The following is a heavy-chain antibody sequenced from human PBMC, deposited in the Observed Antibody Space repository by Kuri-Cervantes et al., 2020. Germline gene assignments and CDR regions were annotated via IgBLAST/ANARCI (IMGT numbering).Heavy chain of an antibody. D-gene: IGHD2-21*01. J-gene: IGHJ4*02. CDR3: ARAGGCGGLNPLHFDY. V-gene: IGHV1-2*02. CDR2: INPNSGGT. Sequence: ASVKVSCKASGYTFTGYYMHWVRQAPGQGLEWMGWINPNSGGTNYAQKFQGRVTMTRDTSTSTVYMELSSLRSEDTAVCYCARAGGCGGLNPLHFDYWGQGTLVTVSS. CDR1: GYTFTGYY.